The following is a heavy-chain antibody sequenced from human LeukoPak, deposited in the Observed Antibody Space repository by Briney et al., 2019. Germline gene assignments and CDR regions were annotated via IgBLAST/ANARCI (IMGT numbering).Heavy chain of an antibody. CDR2: IYHSGST. D-gene: IGHD2-15*01. CDR1: GGSISSGGYY. Sequence: SQTLSLTCTVSGGSISSGGYYWSWIRQPPGKGLEWIGYIYHSGSTYYNTSLKSRVTISVDGSKNQFSLKLSSVTAADTAVYYCARDRVVAATPGAFDIWGQGTMVTVSS. CDR3: ARDRVVAATPGAFDI. J-gene: IGHJ3*02. V-gene: IGHV4-30-2*01.